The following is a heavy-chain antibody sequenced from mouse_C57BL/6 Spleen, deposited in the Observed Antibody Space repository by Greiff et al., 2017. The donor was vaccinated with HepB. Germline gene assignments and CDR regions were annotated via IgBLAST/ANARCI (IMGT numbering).Heavy chain of an antibody. CDR2: IYPGDGDT. Sequence: QVQLQQSGAELVKPGASVKISCKASGYAFSSYWMNWVKQRPGKGLEWIGQIYPGDGDTNYNGKFKGKATLTADKSSSTADMQLSSLTSEDSAVYFCARGGDGFYAMDYWGQGTSVTVSS. CDR3: ARGGDGFYAMDY. J-gene: IGHJ4*01. D-gene: IGHD2-3*01. V-gene: IGHV1-80*01. CDR1: GYAFSSYW.